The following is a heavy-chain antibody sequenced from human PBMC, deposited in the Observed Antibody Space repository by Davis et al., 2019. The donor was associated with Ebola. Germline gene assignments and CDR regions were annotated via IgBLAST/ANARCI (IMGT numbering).Heavy chain of an antibody. J-gene: IGHJ6*02. CDR2: IFSSGST. Sequence: SETLSLTCTVSGGSISSYSWTWIRQPAGKGLEWIGRIFSSGSTNYNPSLKSRGSMSVDTSKNQFSLKLSSVTAADTAVYFCAREGGMYYYDSSGSGYYYYGLDVWGRGTTVTVSS. V-gene: IGHV4-4*07. D-gene: IGHD3-22*01. CDR1: GGSISSYS. CDR3: AREGGMYYYDSSGSGYYYYGLDV.